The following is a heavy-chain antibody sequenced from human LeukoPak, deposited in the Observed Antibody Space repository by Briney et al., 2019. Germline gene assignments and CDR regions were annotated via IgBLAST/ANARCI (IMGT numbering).Heavy chain of an antibody. J-gene: IGHJ3*02. D-gene: IGHD2-2*02. CDR1: GFTFSSYW. CDR3: ASVTIIYAFDI. CDR2: IYFGGST. Sequence: GGSLRLSCAASGFTFSSYWMSWVRQAPGKGLEWVSVIYFGGSTYYADSVKGRFTISRDNSKNTLYLQMNSLRAEDTAVYYCASVTIIYAFDIWGQGTMVTVSS. V-gene: IGHV3-66*01.